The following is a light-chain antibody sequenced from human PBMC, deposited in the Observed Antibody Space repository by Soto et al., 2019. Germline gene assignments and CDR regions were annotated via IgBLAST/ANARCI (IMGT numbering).Light chain of an antibody. CDR3: QQCGSSPWT. CDR1: QSVSGYY. Sequence: EVLSTQSPATLSLSPGERPTLTCSASQSVSGYYLAWYQQKPGQAPRLLIYAASSRATGIPDRFSGGGSGTDFTLTISRLEPEDFAVYYCQQCGSSPWTFGQGTNVDIK. CDR2: AAS. J-gene: IGKJ1*01. V-gene: IGKV3-20*01.